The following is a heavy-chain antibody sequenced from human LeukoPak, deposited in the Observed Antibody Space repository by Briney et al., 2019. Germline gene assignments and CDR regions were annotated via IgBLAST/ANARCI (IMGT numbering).Heavy chain of an antibody. CDR2: ISYDGSNK. Sequence: GRSLRLSCAASGFTFSSYAMHWVRQAPGKGLEWVAVISYDGSNKYYADSVKGRFTISRDNSKNTLYLQMNSLRAEDTAVYYCARSLTYCSGGSCYSVGYYYYMDVWAKGPRSPSP. CDR1: GFTFSSYA. D-gene: IGHD2-15*01. CDR3: ARSLTYCSGGSCYSVGYYYYMDV. V-gene: IGHV3-30*01. J-gene: IGHJ6*03.